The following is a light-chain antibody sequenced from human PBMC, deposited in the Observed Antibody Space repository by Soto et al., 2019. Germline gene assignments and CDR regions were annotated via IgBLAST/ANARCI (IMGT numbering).Light chain of an antibody. CDR2: GST. V-gene: IGKV3-20*01. CDR1: QSVSNNY. J-gene: IGKJ2*01. CDR3: HQYSSSPPYT. Sequence: EVVLTQSPGTLSLSPGERATLSCRASQSVSNNYLAWYQQKPGQSPKLLIFGSTDTATGIPDRFSGSGSGTDFKLTISRLEAEDFAVYYCHQYSSSPPYTFGQGTKLEIK.